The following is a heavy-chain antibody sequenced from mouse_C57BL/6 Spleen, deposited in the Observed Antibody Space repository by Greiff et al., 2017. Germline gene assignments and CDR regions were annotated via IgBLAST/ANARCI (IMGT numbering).Heavy chain of an antibody. D-gene: IGHD1-1*01. CDR2: INPGSGGT. CDR1: GYAFTNYL. CDR3: ARFGSSYAMDY. V-gene: IGHV1-54*01. J-gene: IGHJ4*01. Sequence: LVRPGTSVKVSCKASGYAFTNYLIEWVKQRPGQGLEWIGVINPGSGGTNYNEKFKGKATLTADKSSSTAYMQLSSLTSEDSAVYFCARFGSSYAMDYWGQGTSVTVSS.